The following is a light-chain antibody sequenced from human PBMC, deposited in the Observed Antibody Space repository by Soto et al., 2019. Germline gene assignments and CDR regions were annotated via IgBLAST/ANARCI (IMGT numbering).Light chain of an antibody. J-gene: IGKJ4*01. CDR3: QQRRNWPPVT. CDR1: QSITNF. V-gene: IGKV3-11*01. CDR2: DAS. Sequence: EVVLTQSPATLTLSPGERATLSCRASQSITNFLAWYQQKPGQPPRLLIYDASNRATGIPVRFSGSGSGTHFTLTITSLESEDSAVYFCQQRRNWPPVTFGGGTRVEI.